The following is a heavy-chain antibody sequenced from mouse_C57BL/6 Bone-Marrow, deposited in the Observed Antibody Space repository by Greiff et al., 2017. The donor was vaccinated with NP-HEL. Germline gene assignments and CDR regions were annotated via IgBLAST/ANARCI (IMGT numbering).Heavy chain of an antibody. J-gene: IGHJ1*03. D-gene: IGHD1-1*01. Sequence: VKLVESGAELVRPGTSVKLSCKASGYTFTSYWMHWVKQRPGQGLEWIGVIDPSDSYTNYNQKFKGKATLTVDTSSSTAYMQLSSLTSEDSAVYYCATVVAHYWYFDVWGTGTTVTVSS. CDR1: GYTFTSYW. CDR2: IDPSDSYT. CDR3: ATVVAHYWYFDV. V-gene: IGHV1-59*01.